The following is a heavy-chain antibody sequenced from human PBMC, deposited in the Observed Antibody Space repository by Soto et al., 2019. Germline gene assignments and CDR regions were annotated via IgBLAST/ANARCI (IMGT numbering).Heavy chain of an antibody. V-gene: IGHV4-31*03. J-gene: IGHJ4*02. CDR3: ARSPSYYYDSSGYWDY. D-gene: IGHD3-22*01. Sequence: QVQLQESGPGLVKPSQTLSLTCTVSGGSISSGGYYWSWIRQHPGKGLEWIGYIYYSGSTYYNPSLKSRVTISVDTSKNQFSLKLSSVSAAVTAVYDCARSPSYYYDSSGYWDYWGQGTLVTVSS. CDR1: GGSISSGGYY. CDR2: IYYSGST.